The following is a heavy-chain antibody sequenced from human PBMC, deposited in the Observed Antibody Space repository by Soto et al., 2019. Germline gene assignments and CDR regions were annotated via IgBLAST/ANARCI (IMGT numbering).Heavy chain of an antibody. V-gene: IGHV2-5*01. Sequence: SGPTLVNPTQTLTLTCTFSGFSLTNTGVTVGWIRQPPGEALEWLALMYWHDDKRYNPSLRNRLTIAKDTSKNRVVLTLANVGPVDTATYFCARSHFDILTGTFVSWGRGTLVTVSS. J-gene: IGHJ5*01. CDR3: ARSHFDILTGTFVS. CDR1: GFSLTNTGVT. D-gene: IGHD3-9*01. CDR2: MYWHDDK.